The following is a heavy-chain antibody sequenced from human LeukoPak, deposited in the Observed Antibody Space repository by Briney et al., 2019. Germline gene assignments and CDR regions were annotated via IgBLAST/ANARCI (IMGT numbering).Heavy chain of an antibody. J-gene: IGHJ4*02. CDR3: ARQHWPDKFVDF. D-gene: IGHD1-1*01. CDR1: GNTFSGSY. CDR2: IDPNSGGTNT. Sequence: GASVKVSCTGSGNTFSGSYVHWVRQAPDQGLEWMGCIDPNSGGTNTNYAQKFQDRVTFTRAASVSAAYMELSRLTTDDTAVYYCARQHWPDKFVDFWGQGTLVTVSS. V-gene: IGHV1-2*02.